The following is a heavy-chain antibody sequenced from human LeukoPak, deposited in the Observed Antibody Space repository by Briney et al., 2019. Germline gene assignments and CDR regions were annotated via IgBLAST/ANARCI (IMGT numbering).Heavy chain of an antibody. CDR2: ISYDGSNK. V-gene: IGHV3-30*03. J-gene: IGHJ4*02. CDR3: ATMIPRTL. Sequence: GRSLRLSCAASGFTFSSYGMHWVRQAPGKGLEWVAVISYDGSNKYYADSVKGRFTISRDNSKNTLYLQMNSLRAEDTAVYYCATMIPRTLWGQGTLVTVSS. CDR1: GFTFSSYG. D-gene: IGHD3-22*01.